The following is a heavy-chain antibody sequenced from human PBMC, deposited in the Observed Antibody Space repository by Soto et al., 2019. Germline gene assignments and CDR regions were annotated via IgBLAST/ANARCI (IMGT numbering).Heavy chain of an antibody. J-gene: IGHJ4*02. CDR1: GFTFSNYV. Sequence: EVQLLESGGDLVQPGGSLRLSCAASGFTFSNYVMSWVRQAPGKGLEWVSSISGVGGSTYYADSVKGRFTISRDNSKNTLHLQMHSLKSEDTSVYYCAKKGDGSGSSLRYYFDYWGQGTLVTVSS. V-gene: IGHV3-23*01. CDR3: AKKGDGSGSSLRYYFDY. D-gene: IGHD3-10*01. CDR2: ISGVGGST.